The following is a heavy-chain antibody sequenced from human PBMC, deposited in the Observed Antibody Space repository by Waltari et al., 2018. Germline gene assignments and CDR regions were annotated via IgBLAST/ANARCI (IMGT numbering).Heavy chain of an antibody. D-gene: IGHD3-22*01. J-gene: IGHJ4*02. Sequence: QVQLQESGPGLVKPSQTLSLTCTVSGGSISSGGYYWSWIRQHPGKCLEWIGYIYHSGSTYYNPSLKSRVTISVDRSKNQFSLKLSSVTAADTAVYYCARGDDSSGYYYATFDYWGQGTLVTVSS. CDR1: GGSISSGGYY. CDR3: ARGDDSSGYYYATFDY. V-gene: IGHV4-31*03. CDR2: IYHSGST.